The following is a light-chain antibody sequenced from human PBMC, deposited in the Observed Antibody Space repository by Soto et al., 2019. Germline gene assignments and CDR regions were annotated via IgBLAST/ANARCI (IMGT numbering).Light chain of an antibody. Sequence: IHMTQSPSSLSASLGDRVTITFRASQSISSYLNWYQQKPGKAPKLLIYAASSLQSGVPSRFSGSGSGTDFTLTISSLQPEDFATYYCQQSYSTPRTFGQGTKVDIK. J-gene: IGKJ1*01. CDR3: QQSYSTPRT. CDR2: AAS. CDR1: QSISSY. V-gene: IGKV1-39*01.